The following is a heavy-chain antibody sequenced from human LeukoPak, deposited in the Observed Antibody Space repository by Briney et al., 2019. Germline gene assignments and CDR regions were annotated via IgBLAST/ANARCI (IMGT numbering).Heavy chain of an antibody. Sequence: AASVKVSCKASGYNFTNYAISWVRQAPGQGLEWMGWISAYNGDTDYEQKFQGRLTMTTDTSTTTAYMELRSLRSDDTAVYYCAREGADCSNGVCYNDDTFDIWGQGTMVTVSS. J-gene: IGHJ3*02. V-gene: IGHV1-18*01. CDR3: AREGADCSNGVCYNDDTFDI. D-gene: IGHD2-8*01. CDR2: ISAYNGDT. CDR1: GYNFTNYA.